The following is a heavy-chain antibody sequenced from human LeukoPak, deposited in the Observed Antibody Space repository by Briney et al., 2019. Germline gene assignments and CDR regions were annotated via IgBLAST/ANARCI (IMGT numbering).Heavy chain of an antibody. Sequence: PSETLSLTCTVSGGSISSSSYYWGWIRQPPGKGLEWIGSIYYSGSTYYNPSLKSRVTISVDTSKNQFSLKLSSVTAADTAVYYCARFSSLRFAYYYYMDVWGKGTTVTVSS. V-gene: IGHV4-39*01. CDR1: GGSISSSSYY. CDR3: ARFSSLRFAYYYYMDV. J-gene: IGHJ6*03. CDR2: IYYSGST. D-gene: IGHD5-12*01.